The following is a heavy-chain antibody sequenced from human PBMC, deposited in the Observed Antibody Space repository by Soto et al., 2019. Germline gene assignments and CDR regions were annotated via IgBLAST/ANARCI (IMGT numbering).Heavy chain of an antibody. J-gene: IGHJ4*02. D-gene: IGHD3-10*01. CDR1: GYTFTSYG. CDR3: ARDYYYGTVTWY. V-gene: IGHV1-18*01. CDR2: ISAYNGNK. Sequence: QVQLVQSGDEVKKPGASVKVSCKSSGYTFTSYGISWVRQAPGQGLEWMEWISAYNGNKNYSQKLQGRVTMTTDTSTNTAYRDLRSRIYDSTAVYFCARDYYYGTVTWYLGQGTLVTVSS.